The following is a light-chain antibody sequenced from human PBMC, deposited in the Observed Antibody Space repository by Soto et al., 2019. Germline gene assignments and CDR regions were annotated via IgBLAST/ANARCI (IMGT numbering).Light chain of an antibody. CDR1: QNISSY. J-gene: IGKJ1*01. CDR2: DAS. Sequence: EIQMMQSASSLSAYVGERVTITCLASQNISSYLKSYPQIPGKTHKLLISDASSLESEVPSRFSGSGSGTEFTLTISSLQPDDFATYYCQQYNSYPWTFGQGTK. V-gene: IGKV1-5*01. CDR3: QQYNSYPWT.